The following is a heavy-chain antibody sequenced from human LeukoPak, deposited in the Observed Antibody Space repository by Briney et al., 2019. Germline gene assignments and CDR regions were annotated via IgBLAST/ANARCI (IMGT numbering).Heavy chain of an antibody. D-gene: IGHD6-6*01. CDR2: IIPIFGTA. V-gene: IGHV1-69*05. CDR1: GGTFSSYA. CDR3: ARVGGAARSYFDY. Sequence: SVKVSCKASGGTFSSYAISWVRQAPGQGLEWMGGIIPIFGTANYAQKFQGRVTITTDESTSTAYMELSSLRSEDTVVYYCARVGGAARSYFDYWGQGTLVTVSS. J-gene: IGHJ4*02.